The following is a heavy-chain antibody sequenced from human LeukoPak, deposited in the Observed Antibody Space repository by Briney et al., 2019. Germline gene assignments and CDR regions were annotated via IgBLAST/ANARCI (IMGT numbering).Heavy chain of an antibody. J-gene: IGHJ4*02. V-gene: IGHV3-23*01. CDR3: AKYRGFGDSYDS. CDR2: VGGGTDI. CDR1: GFTFGVHG. D-gene: IGHD3-10*01. Sequence: GGSLRLSCVASGFTFGVHGMTWVRQAPGEGLEWVSSVGGGTDIHYADSVKGRFTASRDDSKNTLYLEMNSLRVEDAAVYYCAKYRGFGDSYDSWGQGTLVTVSS.